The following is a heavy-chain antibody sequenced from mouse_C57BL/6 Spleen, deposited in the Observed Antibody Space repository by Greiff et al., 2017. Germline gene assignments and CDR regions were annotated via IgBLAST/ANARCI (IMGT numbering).Heavy chain of an antibody. CDR1: GYTFTSYW. V-gene: IGHV1-55*01. D-gene: IGHD1-1*01. CDR2: IYPGSGST. Sequence: QVQLQQPGAELVKPGASVQMSCKASGYTFTSYWITWVKQRPGQGLEWIGDIYPGSGSTNYNAKFKSKATLTVDTSSSTAYMQLSSLTSEDSAVYYCARCPHYYGSSYDYAMDYWGQGTSVTVSS. CDR3: ARCPHYYGSSYDYAMDY. J-gene: IGHJ4*01.